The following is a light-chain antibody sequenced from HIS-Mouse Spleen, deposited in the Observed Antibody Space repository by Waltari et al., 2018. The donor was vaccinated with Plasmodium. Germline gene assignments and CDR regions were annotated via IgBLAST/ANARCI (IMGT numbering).Light chain of an antibody. CDR2: AAS. J-gene: IGKJ1*01. CDR1: KGISSY. Sequence: AIRMTQSSSLLSASTGDRFTISCRMSKGISSYLAWYQQKPGKAPQPPIYAASALQSGVPSRFSGSGSGTDFTLTISCLQSEDFATYYCQQYYSFPRTFGQGTKVEIK. CDR3: QQYYSFPRT. V-gene: IGKV1D-8*02.